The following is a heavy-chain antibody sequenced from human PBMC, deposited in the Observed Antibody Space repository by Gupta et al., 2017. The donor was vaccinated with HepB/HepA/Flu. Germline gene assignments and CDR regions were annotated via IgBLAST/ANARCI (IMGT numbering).Heavy chain of an antibody. CDR3: ARVHSGWVAVPVDMSEKKGYYYYYYMDV. J-gene: IGHJ6*03. V-gene: IGHV1-69*06. CDR1: GGTFSSYG. D-gene: IGHD2-2*01. Sequence: QVQLVQSGAEVKKPGSSVKVSCKAAGGTFSSYGLSWVRQAPGEGLEWMGGITTIFGTADYAQKCQGRVTITADKVTSTADMELSSLRSEDTAVDYCARVHSGWVAVPVDMSEKKGYYYYYYMDVWGNGTTVTVSS. CDR2: ITTIFGTA.